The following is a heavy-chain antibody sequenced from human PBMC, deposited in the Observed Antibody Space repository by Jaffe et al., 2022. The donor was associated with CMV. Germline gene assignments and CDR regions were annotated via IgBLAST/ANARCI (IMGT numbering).Heavy chain of an antibody. CDR2: MNPNSGNT. J-gene: IGHJ6*02. CDR3: ARCQYDTSGYYSGLNYYYGMDV. CDR1: GYAFTSYD. V-gene: IGHV1-8*01. Sequence: QVQLVQSGAEVKKPGASVKVSCKASGYAFTSYDINWVRQATGQGLEWMGWMNPNSGNTGYAQKFQGRVTMTRDTSISTAYMELSSLTSEDTAVYYCARCQYDTSGYYSGLNYYYGMDVWGQGTTVTVSS. D-gene: IGHD3-22*01.